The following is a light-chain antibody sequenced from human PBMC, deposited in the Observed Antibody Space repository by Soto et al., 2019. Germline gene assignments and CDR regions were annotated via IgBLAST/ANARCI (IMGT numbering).Light chain of an antibody. Sequence: QSVLTQPPSVSGAPGQRVTISCTGSSSSIGAGYDVHWYQQLPGTAPKVLIYGNSNRPSGVPDRFSGSKSGTSASLAITGLQAEDDADYYCQSYDSSLSAVVFGGGTKLTVL. CDR3: QSYDSSLSAVV. CDR2: GNS. CDR1: SSSIGAGYD. J-gene: IGLJ2*01. V-gene: IGLV1-40*01.